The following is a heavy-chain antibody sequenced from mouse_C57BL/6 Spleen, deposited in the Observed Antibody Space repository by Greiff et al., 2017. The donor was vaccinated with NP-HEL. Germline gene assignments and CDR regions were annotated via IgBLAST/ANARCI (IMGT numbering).Heavy chain of an antibody. CDR3: SIERHAMDY. V-gene: IGHV1-82*01. D-gene: IGHD2-12*01. CDR1: GYAFSSSW. J-gene: IGHJ4*01. Sequence: VQLQQSGPELVKPGASVKISCKASGYAFSSSWMNWVKQRPGKGLEWIGRIYPGDGDTNYNGKFKGKATLTADKSSSTAYMQLSSLTSEDSSVYFCSIERHAMDYWGQGTSVTVSS. CDR2: IYPGDGDT.